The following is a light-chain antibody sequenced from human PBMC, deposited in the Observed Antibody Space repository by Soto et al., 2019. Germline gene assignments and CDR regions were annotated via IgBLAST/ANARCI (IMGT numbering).Light chain of an antibody. CDR3: QENNRSPPFT. Sequence: EIVLTQSPGTLSLSPGERATLSCRASQSISSYLAWYQQTPGQAPRLLIYGASSRATGIPDRFSGSGSGTDFTLTISRLEPEDFAVYYCQENNRSPPFTFGPGTKVDIK. CDR2: GAS. J-gene: IGKJ3*01. V-gene: IGKV3-20*01. CDR1: QSISSY.